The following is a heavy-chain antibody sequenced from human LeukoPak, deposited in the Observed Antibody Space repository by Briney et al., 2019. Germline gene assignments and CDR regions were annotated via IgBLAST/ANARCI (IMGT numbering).Heavy chain of an antibody. CDR3: AGYDSSGTGYYYYGMDV. CDR2: ISAYNGNT. CDR1: GYTFTSYG. D-gene: IGHD3-22*01. V-gene: IGHV1-18*01. Sequence: GASVKVSCTASGYTFTSYGISWVRQAPGQGLEWMGWISAYNGNTNYAQKLQGRVTMTTDTSTSTAYMELRSLRSDDTAVYYCAGYDSSGTGYYYYGMDVWGQGTTVTVSS. J-gene: IGHJ6*02.